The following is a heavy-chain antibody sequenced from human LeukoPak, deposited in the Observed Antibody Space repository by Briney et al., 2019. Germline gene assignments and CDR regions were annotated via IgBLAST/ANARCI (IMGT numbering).Heavy chain of an antibody. Sequence: ASVKVSCKASGGTFSSYATSWVRQAPGQGLEWMGGIIPIFGTANYAQKFQGRVTITADESTSTAYMELSSLRSEDTAVYYCAREAGYSSGWYPDYWGQGTLVTVSS. J-gene: IGHJ4*02. CDR3: AREAGYSSGWYPDY. D-gene: IGHD6-19*01. V-gene: IGHV1-69*01. CDR2: IIPIFGTA. CDR1: GGTFSSYA.